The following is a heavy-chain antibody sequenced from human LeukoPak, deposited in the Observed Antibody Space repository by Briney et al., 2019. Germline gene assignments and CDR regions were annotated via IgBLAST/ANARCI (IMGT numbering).Heavy chain of an antibody. Sequence: GRSLRLSCVASGLRFDDYAMNWVRQAPGKGLEWVSSISWNSGTIGYGDSVKGRFTISRDNAKNSLYLQMNSLRAEDTALYYCAKGKGGYYYYGMDAWGQGTTVTVSS. V-gene: IGHV3-9*01. J-gene: IGHJ6*02. CDR1: GLRFDDYA. CDR2: ISWNSGTI. CDR3: AKGKGGYYYYGMDA.